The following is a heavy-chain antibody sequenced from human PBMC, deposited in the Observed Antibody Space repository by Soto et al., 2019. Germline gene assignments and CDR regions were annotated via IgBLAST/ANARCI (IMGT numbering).Heavy chain of an antibody. J-gene: IGHJ4*02. CDR1: GFTFSSYS. CDR2: ISSSSSSTI. V-gene: IGHV3-48*02. Sequence: PGGSLSLSCAASGFTFSSYSMNWVRQAPGKGLEWVSYISSSSSSTIYYADSVKGRFTISRDNAKNSLYLQMNSLRDEDTAVYYCSWWLSPYWGQGTLVTVSS. D-gene: IGHD2-8*02. CDR3: SWWLSPY.